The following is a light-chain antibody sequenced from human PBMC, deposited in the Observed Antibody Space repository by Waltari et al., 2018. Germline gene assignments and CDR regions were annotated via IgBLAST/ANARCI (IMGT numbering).Light chain of an antibody. CDR2: NAP. V-gene: IGKV3-15*01. CDR1: QSVSNA. CDR3: QQFNNRLLLS. J-gene: IGKJ4*01. Sequence: EIVMTQSPATLSVSQGERATLSCRASQSVSNALAWYQQKPGQVPRLLIYNAPTRATGIPARFSGSGSGTDFTLTISSLQSEDFAVYYCQQFNNRLLLSFGGGTKVEIK.